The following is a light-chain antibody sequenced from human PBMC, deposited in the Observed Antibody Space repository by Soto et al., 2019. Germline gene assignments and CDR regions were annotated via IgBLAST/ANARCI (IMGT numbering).Light chain of an antibody. CDR2: DAS. CDR1: QSISQW. J-gene: IGKJ1*01. Sequence: DIQMTQSPSTLSASVGDRVAITCRASQSISQWVAWYQQKPGRAPELLIYDASKLKSGVPSRFRGSGSGTEFSLTITSLQPDDSAMYYCQQYNGYSWTFGRGTKV. V-gene: IGKV1-5*01. CDR3: QQYNGYSWT.